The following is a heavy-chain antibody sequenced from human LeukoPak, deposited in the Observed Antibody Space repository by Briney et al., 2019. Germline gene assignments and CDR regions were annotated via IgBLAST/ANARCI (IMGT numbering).Heavy chain of an antibody. CDR2: ISYDGSNK. V-gene: IGHV3-30-3*01. D-gene: IGHD5-18*01. CDR1: GFTFSSYA. J-gene: IGHJ4*02. CDR3: ASFHAIQSLIDY. Sequence: GGSLRLSCAASGFTFSSYAMHWVRQAPGKGLEWVAVISYDGSNKYYADSVKGRFTISRDNSKNTLYLQMNSLRAEDTAVYYCASFHAIQSLIDYWGQGTLVTVSS.